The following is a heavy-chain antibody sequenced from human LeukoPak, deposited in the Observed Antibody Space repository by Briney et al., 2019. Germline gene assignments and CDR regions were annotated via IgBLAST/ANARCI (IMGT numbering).Heavy chain of an antibody. CDR1: GYTLTSYG. J-gene: IGHJ4*02. CDR2: IIPIFGTA. D-gene: IGHD1-1*01. Sequence: SVKVSCKASGYTLTSYGISWVRQAPGQGLEWMGGIIPIFGTANYAQKFQGRVTITADESTSTAYMELSSLRSEDTAVYYCASYSNWNDQMRYFDYWGQGTLVTVSS. V-gene: IGHV1-69*13. CDR3: ASYSNWNDQMRYFDY.